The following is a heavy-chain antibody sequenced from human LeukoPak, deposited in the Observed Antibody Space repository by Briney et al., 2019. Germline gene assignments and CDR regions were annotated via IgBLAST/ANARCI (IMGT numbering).Heavy chain of an antibody. D-gene: IGHD1-7*01. CDR1: GFTFSGSA. CDR3: TRLSYNWNYPIPDYYYYYMDV. CDR2: IRSKANSYAT. V-gene: IGHV3-73*01. Sequence: GGSLRLSCAASGFTFSGSAMHWVRQASGKGLEWVGRIRSKANSYATAYAASVKGRFTISRDDSKNTAYLQMNSLKTEDTAVYYCTRLSYNWNYPIPDYYYYYMDVWGKGTTVTVSS. J-gene: IGHJ6*03.